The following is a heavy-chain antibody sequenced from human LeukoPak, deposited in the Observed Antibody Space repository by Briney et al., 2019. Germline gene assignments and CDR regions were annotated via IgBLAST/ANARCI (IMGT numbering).Heavy chain of an antibody. CDR2: IYTSGST. D-gene: IGHD3-10*02. CDR3: ARDSHPIVRGTITRDFYYYLDV. Sequence: TSETLSLTCTVSGGSISSGRYYWSWIRQPAGKGLEWIGRIYTSGSTNYNPSLKSRVTISRDTSKNQFSLKLSSVTAADTAVYYCARDSHPIVRGTITRDFYYYLDVWGKGTTVTISS. V-gene: IGHV4-61*02. CDR1: GGSISSGRYY. J-gene: IGHJ6*03.